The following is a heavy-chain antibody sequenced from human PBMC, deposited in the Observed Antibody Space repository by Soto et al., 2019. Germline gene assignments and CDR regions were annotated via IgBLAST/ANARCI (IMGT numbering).Heavy chain of an antibody. V-gene: IGHV3-21*01. CDR2: ISSSSSYI. Sequence: TGGSLRLSCGASEFHFSSYSMNWVRQAPGKGLEWDSSISSSSSYIYYADSVKGRFTISRDNAKNSLYLQMNSLRAEDTAVYYCAREYWIEMATKGVDYWGQGTLVTVSS. J-gene: IGHJ4*02. CDR1: EFHFSSYS. CDR3: AREYWIEMATKGVDY. D-gene: IGHD5-12*01.